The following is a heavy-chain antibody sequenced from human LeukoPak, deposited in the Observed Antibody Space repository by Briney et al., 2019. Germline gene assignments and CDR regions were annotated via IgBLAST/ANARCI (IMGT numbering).Heavy chain of an antibody. V-gene: IGHV4-59*01. J-gene: IGHJ5*02. D-gene: IGHD5-18*01. CDR1: GGSISSYY. CDR2: IYYSGST. Sequence: PSETLSLTCTVSGGSISSYYWSWIRQPPGKGLEWIGYIYYSGSTNYNPSLKSRVTISVDTSKNQFSLKLSSVTAADMAVYYCARVSYGLDRWGQGTLVTVSS. CDR3: ARVSYGLDR.